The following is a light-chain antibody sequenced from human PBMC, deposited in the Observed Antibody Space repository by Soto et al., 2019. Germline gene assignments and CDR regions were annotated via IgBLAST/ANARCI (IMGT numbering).Light chain of an antibody. Sequence: QSALTQPPSASGSPGRSVTISCIGTSSDVGGYKFVSWYQQHSGKAPKVMIYEVSRRPSGVPDRFSGSKSGNTASLTVSGLQAEDEADYYCSSYAGSNLVVFGGGTKLTVL. J-gene: IGLJ2*01. CDR2: EVS. V-gene: IGLV2-8*01. CDR3: SSYAGSNLVV. CDR1: SSDVGGYKF.